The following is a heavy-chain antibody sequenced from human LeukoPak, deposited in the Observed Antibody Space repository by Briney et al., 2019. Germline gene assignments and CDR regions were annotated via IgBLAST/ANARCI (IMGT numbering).Heavy chain of an antibody. CDR3: AKSVVVITFRFDD. V-gene: IGHV3-23*01. CDR1: GVTLSSYA. Sequence: GGSLRLSCAASGVTLSSYAMSWARQAPGKGLEWVSGISSSGSGGNTYYADSVKGRFTISRDSSKNTLFLHMNTLRADDTAVYYCAKSVVVITFRFDDWGQGALVTVSS. J-gene: IGHJ4*02. D-gene: IGHD2-15*01. CDR2: ISSSGSGGNT.